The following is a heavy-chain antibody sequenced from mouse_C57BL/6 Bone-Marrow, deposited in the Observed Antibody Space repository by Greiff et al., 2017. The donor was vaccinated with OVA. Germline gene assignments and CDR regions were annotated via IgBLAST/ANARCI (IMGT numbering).Heavy chain of an antibody. D-gene: IGHD2-4*01. V-gene: IGHV5-9-1*02. Sequence: EVQLVESGEGLVKPGGSLKLSCAASGFTFSSYAMSWVRQTPEKRLEWVAYISSGGDYIYYADTVKGRFTISRDNARNTLYLQMSSLKSEDTAMYYCTRDPLYDYDDENAMDYWGQGTSVTVSS. CDR3: TRDPLYDYDDENAMDY. CDR1: GFTFSSYA. CDR2: ISSGGDYI. J-gene: IGHJ4*01.